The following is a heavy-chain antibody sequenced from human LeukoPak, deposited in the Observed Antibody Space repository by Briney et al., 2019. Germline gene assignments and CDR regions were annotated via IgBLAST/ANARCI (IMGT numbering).Heavy chain of an antibody. CDR2: ISSSSSTI. V-gene: IGHV3-48*02. Sequence: GSLRLSCAASGFTFSSYSMNWVRQAPGKGLEWASYISSSSSTIYYADSVKGRFTISRDNAKNSLYLQMNSLRDEDTAVYYCASDLAVAVPGYFDLWGRGTLVTVSS. J-gene: IGHJ2*01. D-gene: IGHD6-19*01. CDR1: GFTFSSYS. CDR3: ASDLAVAVPGYFDL.